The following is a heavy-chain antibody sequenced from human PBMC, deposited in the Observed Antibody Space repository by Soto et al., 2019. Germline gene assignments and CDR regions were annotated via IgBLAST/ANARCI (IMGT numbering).Heavy chain of an antibody. D-gene: IGHD2-15*01. CDR1: GGTFSSYA. CDR3: ATRIGDVGAFDI. CDR2: SIPSFGTA. V-gene: IGHV1-69*01. J-gene: IGHJ3*02. Sequence: QVQLVQSGAEVKKPGSSVKVSCKASGGTFSSYAISWARQAPGQGLEWMGGSIPSFGTANYAQKFQGRVTITADESTSTAYMELSSLRSEDTAVYYCATRIGDVGAFDIWGQGTMVTVSS.